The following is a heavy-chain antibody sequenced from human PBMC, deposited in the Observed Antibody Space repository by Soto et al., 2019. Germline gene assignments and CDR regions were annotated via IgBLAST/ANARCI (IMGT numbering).Heavy chain of an antibody. V-gene: IGHV1-69*06. CDR3: ARSAPFDIYAITPVEF. Sequence: QAHLAQSGAEVKKPGSSVTVSCKASGGTFNSYGISWVRQAPGQGLDWMGVIIPLYGTVNYAQKFQGRVSITADKSTSTAYMDLNSLRSDDTAVYYCARSAPFDIYAITPVEFWGQGTLVTVSS. D-gene: IGHD3-9*01. J-gene: IGHJ4*02. CDR1: GGTFNSYG. CDR2: IIPLYGTV.